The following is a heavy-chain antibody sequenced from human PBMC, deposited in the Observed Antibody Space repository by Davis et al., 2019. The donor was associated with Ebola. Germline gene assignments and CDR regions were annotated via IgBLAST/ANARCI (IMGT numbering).Heavy chain of an antibody. V-gene: IGHV3-66*01. CDR2: IYSGGRT. Sequence: SCKASGYTFTTYYMHWVRQAPGKGLEWVSVIYSGGRTYYADSVKGRFTISRHNSKNSLYLQMNSLRAEDTAVYYCARSEKEDAFDIWGQGTMVTVAS. CDR1: GYTFTTYY. J-gene: IGHJ3*02. CDR3: ARSEKEDAFDI.